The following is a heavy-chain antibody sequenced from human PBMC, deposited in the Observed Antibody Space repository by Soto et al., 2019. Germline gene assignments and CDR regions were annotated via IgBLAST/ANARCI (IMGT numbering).Heavy chain of an antibody. D-gene: IGHD2-21*02. V-gene: IGHV1-18*01. Sequence: QVQLVQSGGEVKKPGASVKVSCKASGYTFTSYGISWVRQAPGQGLEWMGWISGYNGKTNYAQKVQDRVTMTTDTSTSTVYMDLRSLRSDDTAVYYCAREGDVPYYYCGMDVWGQGTTVTVSS. CDR2: ISGYNGKT. J-gene: IGHJ6*02. CDR1: GYTFTSYG. CDR3: AREGDVPYYYCGMDV.